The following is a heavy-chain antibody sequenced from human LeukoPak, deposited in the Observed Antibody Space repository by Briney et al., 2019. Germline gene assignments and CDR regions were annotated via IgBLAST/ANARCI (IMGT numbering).Heavy chain of an antibody. D-gene: IGHD3-22*01. V-gene: IGHV1-2*02. CDR3: ARVPIRRHYESTGYYYEDP. Sequence: ASVTVSCKASGYTFTSYGISWVRQAPGQGLEWMGWINPNSGGANYAQKFQGRVTMTRDTSISTAYMELSRLRSDDTAVYYCARVPIRRHYESTGYYYEDPWGQGTLVTVSS. CDR2: INPNSGGA. J-gene: IGHJ5*02. CDR1: GYTFTSYG.